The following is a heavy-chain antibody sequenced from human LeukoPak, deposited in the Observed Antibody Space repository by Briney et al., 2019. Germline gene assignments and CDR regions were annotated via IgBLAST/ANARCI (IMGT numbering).Heavy chain of an antibody. CDR3: AATVAGSKHFDY. Sequence: PSETLSLTCTVSAGSISSYYWSWIRQPAGKGLEWIGRILTSGSTNYNPSHKSRVTMSVDTSKNQFSLKLSSVTAADMAVYYCAATVAGSKHFDYWGQGSLVTVSS. V-gene: IGHV4-4*07. CDR1: AGSISSYY. D-gene: IGHD6-19*01. CDR2: ILTSGST. J-gene: IGHJ4*02.